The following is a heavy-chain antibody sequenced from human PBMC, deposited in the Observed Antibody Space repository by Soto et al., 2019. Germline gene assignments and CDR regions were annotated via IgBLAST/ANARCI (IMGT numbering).Heavy chain of an antibody. J-gene: IGHJ6*02. V-gene: IGHV3-21*01. CDR2: ISSSGNYR. CDR1: AFTFSRFT. D-gene: IGHD2-21*01. Sequence: EVRLVESGGGLVKPGGSLRLSCVASAFTFSRFTMTWVRQSPGRGLEWVASISSSGNYRDYADSVRGRFTISRDDAERSLYLQMSSLRGEDTAVYYCAREKEELVIQPFYGLDLWGPGTTVTVSS. CDR3: AREKEELVIQPFYGLDL.